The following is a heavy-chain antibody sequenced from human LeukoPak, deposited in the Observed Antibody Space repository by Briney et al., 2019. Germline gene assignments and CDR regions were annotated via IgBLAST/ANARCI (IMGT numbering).Heavy chain of an antibody. CDR3: ARWGDYCSSTSCSMVLDY. J-gene: IGHJ4*02. CDR2: INPNSGGK. CDR1: GYTFTGYY. Sequence: ASVTVSCKASGYTFTGYYMHWVRQAPGQGLEWMGWINPNSGGKNYAQKFQGRVTMTRDTSISTDYMELSRLRSDDTAVYYCARWGDYCSSTSCSMVLDYWGQGTLVTVSS. D-gene: IGHD2-2*01. V-gene: IGHV1-2*02.